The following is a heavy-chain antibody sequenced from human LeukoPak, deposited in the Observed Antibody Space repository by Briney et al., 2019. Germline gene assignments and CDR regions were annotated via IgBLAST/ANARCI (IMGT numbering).Heavy chain of an antibody. CDR2: IYYSGST. D-gene: IGHD2-2*01. Sequence: NRYWMSWVRQAPGKGLEWIGSIYYSGSTYYNPSLMSRITIFVDTSKNQFSLKLNSVTAADTAVYYCARDSTSNAFDIWGQGTMVTVSS. V-gene: IGHV4-39*02. CDR1: NRYW. J-gene: IGHJ3*02. CDR3: ARDSTSNAFDI.